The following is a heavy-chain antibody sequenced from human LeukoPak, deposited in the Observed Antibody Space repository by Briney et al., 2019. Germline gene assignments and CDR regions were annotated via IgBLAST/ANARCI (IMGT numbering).Heavy chain of an antibody. CDR2: IKQDGSEK. CDR3: ARDRVLLWFGEKKGMDV. V-gene: IGHV3-7*01. J-gene: IGHJ6*02. CDR1: GFTFSSYW. D-gene: IGHD3-10*01. Sequence: PGGSLRLSCAASGFTFSSYWMSWVRQAPGMGLEWVANIKQDGSEKYYVDSVKGRFTISRDNAKNSLYLQMNSLRAEDTAVYYCARDRVLLWFGEKKGMDVWGQGTTVTVSS.